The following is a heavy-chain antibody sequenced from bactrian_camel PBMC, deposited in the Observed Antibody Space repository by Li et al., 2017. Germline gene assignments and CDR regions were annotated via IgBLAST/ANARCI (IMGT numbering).Heavy chain of an antibody. D-gene: IGHD4*01. V-gene: IGHV3S1*01. CDR1: GSIYGDAC. Sequence: HVQLVESGGGSVQAGGSLRLSCGASGSIYGDACVGWLRQAPGKEREGVAAIDSEGIASYADSVKGRFTVSRDNAKNTLYLQLNSLKTDDTAMYYCAKGRSSGRLCDYSQKGQGTQVTVS. CDR2: IDSEGIA. J-gene: IGHJ4*01.